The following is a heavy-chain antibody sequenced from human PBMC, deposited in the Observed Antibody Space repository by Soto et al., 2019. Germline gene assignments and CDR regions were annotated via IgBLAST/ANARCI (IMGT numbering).Heavy chain of an antibody. CDR1: DSPISINY. V-gene: IGHV3-53*01. CDR3: ARAGRDHHAPYYVMDV. J-gene: IGHJ6*02. D-gene: IGHD1-26*01. CDR2: LHSSGST. Sequence: HPGGSLRLSCALSDSPISINYMSWVRQAPGKGLEWISLLHSSGSTYYADSVKGRFTISRDNSKNTLYFQMNSLRVEDTAVYYCARAGRDHHAPYYVMDVWGQGTTVTVSS.